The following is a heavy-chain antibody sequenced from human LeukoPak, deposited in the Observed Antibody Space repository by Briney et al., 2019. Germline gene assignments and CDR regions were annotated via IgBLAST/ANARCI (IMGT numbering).Heavy chain of an antibody. CDR2: ISDNNDYT. Sequence: GGSLRLFCAASGFTFRSYAMTWVRQAPGKGLEWVSRISDNNDYTYYRDSVKGRFTVSRDNSKNTLYLQMNSLRAEDTAVYYCARERVTGFDYWGQGTLVTVSS. J-gene: IGHJ4*02. D-gene: IGHD1-20*01. CDR3: ARERVTGFDY. V-gene: IGHV3-23*01. CDR1: GFTFRSYA.